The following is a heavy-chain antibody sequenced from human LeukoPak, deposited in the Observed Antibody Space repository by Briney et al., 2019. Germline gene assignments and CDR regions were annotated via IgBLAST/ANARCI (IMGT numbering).Heavy chain of an antibody. CDR3: AKPGYCGTTSCSAFDY. CDR1: GGSISSSSYY. CDR2: IYYSGST. V-gene: IGHV4-39*07. Sequence: SETLSLTCTVSGGSISSSSYYWGWIRQPPGKGLEWIGSIYYSGSTYYNPSLKSRVTISVDTSKNQFSLKLSSVTAADTAVYYCAKPGYCGTTSCSAFDYWGQGTLVTVSS. J-gene: IGHJ4*02. D-gene: IGHD2-2*01.